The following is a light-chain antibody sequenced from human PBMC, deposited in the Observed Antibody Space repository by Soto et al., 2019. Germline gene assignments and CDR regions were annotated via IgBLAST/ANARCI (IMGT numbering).Light chain of an antibody. CDR2: GAS. CDR1: QSVSSN. Sequence: EIVMTQSPATLSVSPGERATLSCRASQSVSSNLAWYQVKPGQAPRLLIYGASTRATGIPARFSGSGSGTEFTLTISSLQSEDFAVYSCQQYNNWPRTFGQGTKVEIK. J-gene: IGKJ1*01. V-gene: IGKV3-15*01. CDR3: QQYNNWPRT.